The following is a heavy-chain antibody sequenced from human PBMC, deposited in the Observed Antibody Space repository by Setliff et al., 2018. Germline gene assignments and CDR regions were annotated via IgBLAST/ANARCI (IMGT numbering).Heavy chain of an antibody. CDR2: IIPMFGTP. V-gene: IGHV1-69*05. CDR3: ARGQTVGPNSGKDY. J-gene: IGHJ4*02. Sequence: SVKVSCKASGDSFNNYAISWVRQAPGQGLEWMGGIIPMFGTPAYAQKFQDRVTITSDTSANTAFMELSSLRSEDSSMYYCARGQTVGPNSGKDYWGQGTLVTVSS. D-gene: IGHD1-26*01. CDR1: GDSFNNYA.